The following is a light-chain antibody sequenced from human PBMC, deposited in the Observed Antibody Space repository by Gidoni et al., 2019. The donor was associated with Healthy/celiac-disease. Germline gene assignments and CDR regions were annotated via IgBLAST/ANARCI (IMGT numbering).Light chain of an antibody. Sequence: SYVLTQPPSVSVAPGKPARITCGGHNIGSKSVHWYQQKPGQAPVLVIYYDSDRPSGIPERFSGSNSGNTATLTISRVEAGDEADYYCQVWDSSSDHYVFGTGTKVTVL. CDR3: QVWDSSSDHYV. V-gene: IGLV3-21*04. CDR1: NIGSKS. J-gene: IGLJ1*01. CDR2: YDS.